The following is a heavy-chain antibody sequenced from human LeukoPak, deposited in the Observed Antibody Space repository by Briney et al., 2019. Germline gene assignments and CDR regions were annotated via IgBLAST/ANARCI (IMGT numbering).Heavy chain of an antibody. J-gene: IGHJ4*02. CDR3: ARAVSASTVYYFDY. D-gene: IGHD4-17*01. CDR1: GGSISSDY. Sequence: SETLSLTCIVSGGSISSDYWNWIRQPPGKGLEWIGYIYYSGSTNYNPSLKCRVTISVDTSKIQFSLELSSVTAADTAVYYCARAVSASTVYYFDYWGQGTLVTVSS. CDR2: IYYSGST. V-gene: IGHV4-59*01.